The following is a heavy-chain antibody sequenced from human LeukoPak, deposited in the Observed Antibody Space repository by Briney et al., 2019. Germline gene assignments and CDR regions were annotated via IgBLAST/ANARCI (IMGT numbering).Heavy chain of an antibody. J-gene: IGHJ4*02. Sequence: GGSLRLSCAASGLTFSFYAMSWVRQAPGKGLEWVSSISGNGNYIYYADSVRGRFTISRDNAQNSLFLNMDSLRAEDTAVYYCARDRHWGQGTLVTVSS. CDR1: GLTFSFYA. CDR2: ISGNGNYI. CDR3: ARDRH. V-gene: IGHV3-21*01.